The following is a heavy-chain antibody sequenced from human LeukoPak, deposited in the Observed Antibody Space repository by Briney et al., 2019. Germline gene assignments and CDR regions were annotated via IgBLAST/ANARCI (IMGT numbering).Heavy chain of an antibody. CDR3: ARVVVETTPADYFDY. CDR1: GFSFNSYW. V-gene: IGHV3-53*01. Sequence: GGSLRLSCAASGFSFNSYWMHWVRQAPGKGLEWVSIIYSDGSTYYADSVKGRFTISRDNSKNTLYLQMNSLRAEDTAVYYCARVVVETTPADYFDYWGQGTLVTVSS. D-gene: IGHD1-7*01. J-gene: IGHJ4*02. CDR2: IYSDGST.